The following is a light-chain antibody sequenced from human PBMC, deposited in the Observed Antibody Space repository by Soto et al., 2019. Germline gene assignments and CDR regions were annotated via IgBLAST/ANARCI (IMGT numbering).Light chain of an antibody. V-gene: IGKV1-39*01. CDR1: QSISSY. CDR3: QQSYSTHRT. CDR2: AAS. Sequence: EIQMTQSPSSLSASVGYRVTITCRASQSISSYLNWYQKKTGKAPKLLIYAASSLQSGVPSRFSGSGSGTDLNLTISSLQPEDFATYYCQQSYSTHRTFGQGTKVDI. J-gene: IGKJ1*01.